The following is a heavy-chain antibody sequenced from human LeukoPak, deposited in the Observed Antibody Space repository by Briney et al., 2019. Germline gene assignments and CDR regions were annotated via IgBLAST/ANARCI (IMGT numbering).Heavy chain of an antibody. CDR2: IYYSGST. Sequence: SETLSLTCTVSGRSISSYYWSWIRQPPGKGLEWIGYIYYSGSTNYNPSLKSRVTISVDTSKNQFSLKLSSVTAADTAVYYCARGYYDSSGLFDYWGQGTLVTVSS. CDR3: ARGYYDSSGLFDY. V-gene: IGHV4-59*01. D-gene: IGHD3-22*01. CDR1: GRSISSYY. J-gene: IGHJ4*02.